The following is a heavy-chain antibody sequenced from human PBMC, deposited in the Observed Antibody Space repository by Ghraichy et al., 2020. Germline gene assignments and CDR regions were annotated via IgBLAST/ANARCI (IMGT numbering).Heavy chain of an antibody. Sequence: ASVKVSCKTSGYTFSNYVISWVRQAPGQGLEWMGWISPYNGNTKYAEKFQGGVTLTTDASTTTTYLELRSLRPDDTAVYYCAREDHVWGHYGYWSYWGQGTLVTVSS. J-gene: IGHJ4*02. CDR3: AREDHVWGHYGYWSY. CDR2: ISPYNGNT. CDR1: GYTFSNYV. D-gene: IGHD3-16*01. V-gene: IGHV1-18*01.